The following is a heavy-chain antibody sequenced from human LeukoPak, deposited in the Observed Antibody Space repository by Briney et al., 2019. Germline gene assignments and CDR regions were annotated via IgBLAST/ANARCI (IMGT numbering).Heavy chain of an antibody. CDR2: IRQDGNDK. J-gene: IGHJ4*02. CDR1: EFTFSNYW. Sequence: PGGSLRLSCAASEFTFSNYWMSWVRQAPGRGLEWVANIRQDGNDKKYVDSVKGRFTISRDNAKNSLYLQMNSLRAEDTAVYYCARDRSRGYSGYVRAGWGQGTLVTVSS. V-gene: IGHV3-7*01. CDR3: ARDRSRGYSGYVRAG. D-gene: IGHD5-12*01.